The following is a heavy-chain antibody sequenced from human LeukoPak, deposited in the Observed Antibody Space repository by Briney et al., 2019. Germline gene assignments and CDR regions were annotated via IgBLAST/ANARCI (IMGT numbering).Heavy chain of an antibody. CDR1: GGSISSYY. CDR3: ARGLAAARRYYYYMDV. D-gene: IGHD6-6*01. Sequence: SETLSLTCTVSGGSISSYYWSWIRQPPGKGLEWIGYIYYSGSTNYNPSLKSRVTISVDTSKNQFSLKLSSVTAADTAVYYCARGLAAARRYYYYMDVWGKGTTVTVSS. J-gene: IGHJ6*03. CDR2: IYYSGST. V-gene: IGHV4-59*01.